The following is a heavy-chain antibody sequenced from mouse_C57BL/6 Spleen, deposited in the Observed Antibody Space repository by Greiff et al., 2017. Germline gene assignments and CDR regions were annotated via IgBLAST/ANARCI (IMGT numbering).Heavy chain of an antibody. J-gene: IGHJ2*01. Sequence: QVQLQQSGAELVKPGASVKLSCKASGYTFTEYTIHWVKQRSGQGLEWIGWFYPGSGSIKYNEKFKDKDTLTADKSYSPVDMELSRLTSEDSAVYFCARHEDHYGSYYFDYWGQGTTLTVSA. D-gene: IGHD1-1*01. V-gene: IGHV1-62-2*01. CDR1: GYTFTEYT. CDR2: FYPGSGSI. CDR3: ARHEDHYGSYYFDY.